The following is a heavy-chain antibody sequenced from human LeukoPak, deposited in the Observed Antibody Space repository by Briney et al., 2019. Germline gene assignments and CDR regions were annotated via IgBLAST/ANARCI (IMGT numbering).Heavy chain of an antibody. CDR2: ISAYNGNT. D-gene: IGHD1-26*01. CDR3: ARRPVGATKRPAFDI. Sequence: ASVKVSCKASGYTFTSYGISWVRQAPGQGLEWMGWISAYNGNTNYAQKLQGRVTMTTDTSTSTAYMELRSLRSDDTAVYYCARRPVGATKRPAFDIWGQGTMVTVSS. J-gene: IGHJ3*02. CDR1: GYTFTSYG. V-gene: IGHV1-18*01.